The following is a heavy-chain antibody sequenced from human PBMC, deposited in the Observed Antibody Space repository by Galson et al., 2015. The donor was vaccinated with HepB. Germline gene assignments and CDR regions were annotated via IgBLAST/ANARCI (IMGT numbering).Heavy chain of an antibody. J-gene: IGHJ6*02. CDR2: ISSSGSTI. Sequence: SLRLSCAASGFTFSSYEMNWVRQAPGKGLEWVSYISSSGSTIYYADSVKGRFTISRDNAKNSLYLQMNSLRAEDTALYYCAKDAMVSVYYYGMDVWGQGTTVTVSS. V-gene: IGHV3-48*03. D-gene: IGHD5-18*01. CDR3: AKDAMVSVYYYGMDV. CDR1: GFTFSSYE.